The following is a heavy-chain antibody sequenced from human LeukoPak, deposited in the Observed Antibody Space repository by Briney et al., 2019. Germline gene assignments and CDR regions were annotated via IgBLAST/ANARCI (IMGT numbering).Heavy chain of an antibody. D-gene: IGHD6-19*01. CDR1: GYAFTSYG. CDR3: ARDPGYSSGWYSDY. J-gene: IGHJ4*02. V-gene: IGHV1-18*01. Sequence: GASVKVSCTASGYAFTSYGISWVRQAPGQGLEWMGWISAYNGNTNYAQKLQGRVTMTTDTSTSTAYMELRSLRSDDTAVYYCARDPGYSSGWYSDYWGQGTLVTVSS. CDR2: ISAYNGNT.